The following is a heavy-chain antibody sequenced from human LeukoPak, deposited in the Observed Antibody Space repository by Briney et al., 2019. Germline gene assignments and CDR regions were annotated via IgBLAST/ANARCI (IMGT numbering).Heavy chain of an antibody. V-gene: IGHV1-69*04. CDR2: IIPILGIA. Sequence: SVKVSCKASGGTFSSYAISWVRQAPGQGLEWMGRIIPILGIANYAQKLQGRVTMTTDTSTSTAYMELRSLRSDDTAVYYCARAESSGWYWSYWFDPWGQGTLVTVSS. J-gene: IGHJ5*02. CDR3: ARAESSGWYWSYWFDP. CDR1: GGTFSSYA. D-gene: IGHD6-19*01.